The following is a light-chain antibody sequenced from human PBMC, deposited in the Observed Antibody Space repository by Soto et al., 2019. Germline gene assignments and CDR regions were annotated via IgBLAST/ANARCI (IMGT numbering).Light chain of an antibody. CDR3: QQRRYWPVT. CDR2: DAS. Sequence: IVMTQSPSILSMSPGERATLSCRASQSVSSYFAWYQQKPGQAPRLLIYDASNRATGVPARFSGSGSGTDFPLPISSLGPEDLAVYYCQQRRYWPVTFGQGTKVDIK. CDR1: QSVSSY. J-gene: IGKJ1*01. V-gene: IGKV3-11*01.